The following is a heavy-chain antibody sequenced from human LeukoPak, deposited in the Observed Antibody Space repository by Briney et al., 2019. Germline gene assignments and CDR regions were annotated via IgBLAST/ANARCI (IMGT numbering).Heavy chain of an antibody. CDR1: GGSISSSSYY. Sequence: TSETLSLTCTVSGGSISSSSYYWGWIRQPAGKGLGWIGRIYTSGSTNYNPSLKSRVTMSVDTSKNQFSLKLSSVTAADTAVYYCARDLRPYGDLRVDAFDIWGQGTMVTVSS. CDR2: IYTSGST. J-gene: IGHJ3*02. CDR3: ARDLRPYGDLRVDAFDI. V-gene: IGHV4-61*02. D-gene: IGHD4-17*01.